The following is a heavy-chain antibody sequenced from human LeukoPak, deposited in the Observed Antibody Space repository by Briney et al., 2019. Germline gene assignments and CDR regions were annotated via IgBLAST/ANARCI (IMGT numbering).Heavy chain of an antibody. CDR2: IKQDGSEK. J-gene: IGHJ3*02. Sequence: PGGSLRLSCAASGFTFSSYWMSWVRQAPGEALEWVANIKQDGSEKYYVDSVKGRFTISRDNAKNSLYPQMNSLRAEDTAVYYCASGIVVVTDAFDIWGQGTMVTVSS. CDR3: ASGIVVVTDAFDI. D-gene: IGHD3-22*01. CDR1: GFTFSSYW. V-gene: IGHV3-7*01.